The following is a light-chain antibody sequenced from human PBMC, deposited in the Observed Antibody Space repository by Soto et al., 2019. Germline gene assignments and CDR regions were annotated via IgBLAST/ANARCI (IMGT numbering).Light chain of an antibody. CDR1: QSIGRN. Sequence: TVMTQSPSTLSVSPGEGVTVSCRASQSIGRNLAWYQQKPGQAPRLLIYEASTRDTGMPARFSGGGSGTEFTLNIDSLQSEDFAVYYCLQYNYWPRTFGQGTKVEIK. CDR3: LQYNYWPRT. CDR2: EAS. V-gene: IGKV3-15*01. J-gene: IGKJ1*01.